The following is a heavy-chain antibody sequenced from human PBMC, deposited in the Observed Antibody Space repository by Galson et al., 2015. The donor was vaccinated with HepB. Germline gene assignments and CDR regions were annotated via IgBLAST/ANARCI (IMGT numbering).Heavy chain of an antibody. CDR2: INPNCGGP. D-gene: IGHD6-13*01. CDR3: ARDLGRQQLGKNYGMDV. CDR1: GYTFTGYY. J-gene: IGHJ6*02. V-gene: IGHV1-2*04. Sequence: SVKVSCKASGYTFTGYYMHWVRQAPGQGLEWMGWINPNCGGPNYAQKFQGWVTMTRDTSISTAYMELSRLRSDDTAVYYCARDLGRQQLGKNYGMDVWGQGTTVTVSS.